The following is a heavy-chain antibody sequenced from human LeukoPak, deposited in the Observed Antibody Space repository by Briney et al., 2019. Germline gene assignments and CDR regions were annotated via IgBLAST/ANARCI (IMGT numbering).Heavy chain of an antibody. CDR1: GYTFTSYG. CDR3: ARDPWELLFISADYFQH. D-gene: IGHD1-26*01. CDR2: ISAYNGNT. Sequence: GASVKVSCKASGYTFTSYGITWVRQAPGQGLEWMGWISAYNGNTNYAQKLQGRVTMTTDTSTSTAYMELRSLRSDDTAVYYCARDPWELLFISADYFQHWGQGTLVTVSS. J-gene: IGHJ1*01. V-gene: IGHV1-18*01.